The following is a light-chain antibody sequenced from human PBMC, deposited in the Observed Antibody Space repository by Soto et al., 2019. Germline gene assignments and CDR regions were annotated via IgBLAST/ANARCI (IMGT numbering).Light chain of an antibody. CDR3: SSYTSRSTYV. Sequence: QSALTQPASVSGSPGQSITISCTGTSSDVGRYNYVSWYQQHAGKPPKLMIYDVSNRPSGVSNRFSGSKSGNTASLPISGLQTEDEADYYCSSYTSRSTYVFGTGTKLTVL. J-gene: IGLJ1*01. CDR1: SSDVGRYNY. CDR2: DVS. V-gene: IGLV2-14*01.